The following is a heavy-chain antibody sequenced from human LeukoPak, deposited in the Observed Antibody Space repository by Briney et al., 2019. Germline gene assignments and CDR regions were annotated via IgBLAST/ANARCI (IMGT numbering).Heavy chain of an antibody. Sequence: PGGSLRLSCAASGFTFSRSAMTWVRQGPGTGLEFVASIIYSGGATYYADSVKGRFTISRDNSNNTLYLQMNSLRAEDTALYSCAKDGLYYDGSEHVYYFDSWGQGTLVTVSS. V-gene: IGHV3-23*01. CDR2: IIYSGGAT. J-gene: IGHJ4*02. CDR3: AKDGLYYDGSEHVYYFDS. CDR1: GFTFSRSA. D-gene: IGHD3-22*01.